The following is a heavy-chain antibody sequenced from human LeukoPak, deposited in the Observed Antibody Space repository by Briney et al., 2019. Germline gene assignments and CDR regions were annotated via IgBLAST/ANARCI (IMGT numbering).Heavy chain of an antibody. CDR1: GFTVSSNY. J-gene: IGHJ1*01. D-gene: IGHD2-15*01. V-gene: IGHV3-53*01. Sequence: GGSLRLSCAASGFTVSSNYMSWVRQAPGKGLEWVSVIYSGGNTYYADSVKGRFTISRDSSKNTLYLQMNSLRAEDTAVYYCASGYCSGGHCYSVYFQHWGQGTLVTVSS. CDR3: ASGYCSGGHCYSVYFQH. CDR2: IYSGGNT.